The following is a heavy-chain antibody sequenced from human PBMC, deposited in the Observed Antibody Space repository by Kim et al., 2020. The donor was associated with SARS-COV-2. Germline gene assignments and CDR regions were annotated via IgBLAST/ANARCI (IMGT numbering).Heavy chain of an antibody. V-gene: IGHV4-39*01. Sequence: GSTYYNPSLKSRVTISVDTSKNQFSRKLSSVTAADTAVYYCARHELGIGYWGQGTLVTVSS. CDR2: GST. D-gene: IGHD6-13*01. J-gene: IGHJ4*02. CDR3: ARHELGIGY.